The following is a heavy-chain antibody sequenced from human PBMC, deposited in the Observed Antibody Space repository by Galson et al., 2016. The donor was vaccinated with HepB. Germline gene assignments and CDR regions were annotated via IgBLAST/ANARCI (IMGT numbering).Heavy chain of an antibody. CDR3: ARDQGAVAGLTFDY. CDR2: TSYRSAWYN. CDR1: GDSVSSNRAA. D-gene: IGHD6-19*01. V-gene: IGHV6-1*01. J-gene: IGHJ4*02. Sequence: CAISGDSVSSNRAAWNWIRQSPSRGLEWLGRTSYRSAWYNDYALSVKSRVTTNPDTSKNQFSLHLNSVTPDDTAVYYCARDQGAVAGLTFDYWGQGTLVTVSS.